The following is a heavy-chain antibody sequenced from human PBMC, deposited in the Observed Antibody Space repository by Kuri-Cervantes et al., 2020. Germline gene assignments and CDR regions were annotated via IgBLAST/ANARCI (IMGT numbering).Heavy chain of an antibody. Sequence: SETLSLTCAVYGGSFSSYYWSWIRQPPGKGLEWIGYIYYSGRTNYNPSLKSRVTISVDTSKNQFSLKLSSVTAADTALYYCAKDLKPRGVLHLGELSFPDAFDIWGQGTMVTVSS. CDR1: GGSFSSYY. CDR3: AKDLKPRGVLHLGELSFPDAFDI. D-gene: IGHD3-16*02. CDR2: IYYSGRT. J-gene: IGHJ3*02. V-gene: IGHV4-59*01.